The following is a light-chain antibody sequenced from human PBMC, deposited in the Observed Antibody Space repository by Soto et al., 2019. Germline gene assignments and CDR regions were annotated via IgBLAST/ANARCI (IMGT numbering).Light chain of an antibody. CDR3: QQYGSTRWT. V-gene: IGKV3-20*01. Sequence: EVELTHSPGTLSLSPGERATLSCRASQRVRSSYLAWYQQKPGRAPRLLIYGASSRATGIPDRFSGSVSGTDFTLTISRLECEDFAVYYCQQYGSTRWTFGQGAKVDIK. J-gene: IGKJ1*01. CDR2: GAS. CDR1: QRVRSSY.